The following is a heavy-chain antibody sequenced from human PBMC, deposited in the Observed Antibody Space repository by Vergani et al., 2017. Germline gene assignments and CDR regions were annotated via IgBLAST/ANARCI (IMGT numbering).Heavy chain of an antibody. CDR2: IWYDGSNK. CDR3: AKVKAGVPAAPYYFDY. Sequence: QVQLVESGGGVVQPGRSLRLSCAASGFTFSSYGMHWVRQAPGKGLEWVAVIWYDGSNKYYADSVKGRFTISRDNSKNTLYLQMNSLRAEDTAFYYCAKVKAGVPAAPYYFDYWGQGTLVTVSS. D-gene: IGHD2-2*01. CDR1: GFTFSSYG. J-gene: IGHJ4*02. V-gene: IGHV3-33*06.